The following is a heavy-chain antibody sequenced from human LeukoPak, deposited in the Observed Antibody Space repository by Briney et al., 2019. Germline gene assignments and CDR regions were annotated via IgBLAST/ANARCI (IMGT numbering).Heavy chain of an antibody. CDR2: IRPDGSEG. J-gene: IGHJ3*02. CDR3: ARETIDGSYQTDAFDI. V-gene: IGHV3-7*01. CDR1: GITFSNSW. D-gene: IGHD1-26*01. Sequence: GGSLRLSCTTSGITFSNSWMSWVRQAPGKGLEWVATIRPDGSEGYYADSVRGRFTISRENTENTVYLQMNSLRAEDTAVYYCARETIDGSYQTDAFDIWGQGTMVTVSS.